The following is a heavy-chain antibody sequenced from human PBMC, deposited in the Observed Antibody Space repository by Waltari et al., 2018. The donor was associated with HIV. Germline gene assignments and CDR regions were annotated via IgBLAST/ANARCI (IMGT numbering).Heavy chain of an antibody. V-gene: IGHV3-7*01. CDR2: IKQDESEK. J-gene: IGHJ4*02. D-gene: IGHD3-22*01. CDR1: GFTFNKYL. CDR3: AREALYDSSGYYFDY. Sequence: EVQLVESGGGLVQPGGSLRLSCPASGFTFNKYLMTWVRQAPGKGLEWVANIKQDESEKYYVDSLKGRFTISRDNAKNSLFLQMNSLRVEDTAVYYCAREALYDSSGYYFDYWGQGTLVTVSS.